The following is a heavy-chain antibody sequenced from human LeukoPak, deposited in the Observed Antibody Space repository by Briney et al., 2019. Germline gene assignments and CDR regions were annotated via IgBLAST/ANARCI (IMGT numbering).Heavy chain of an antibody. Sequence: GGSPRLSCAASGFTVSSNYMSWIRQAPGKGLEWVSVIYSGDSTYYADSVKGRFSISRDNSKNTLYLQMNSLRAEDTALYYCARVGSGSYFRAFDIWGQGTKVTVSS. CDR2: IYSGDST. CDR1: GFTVSSNY. CDR3: ARVGSGSYFRAFDI. J-gene: IGHJ3*02. V-gene: IGHV3-66*01. D-gene: IGHD1-26*01.